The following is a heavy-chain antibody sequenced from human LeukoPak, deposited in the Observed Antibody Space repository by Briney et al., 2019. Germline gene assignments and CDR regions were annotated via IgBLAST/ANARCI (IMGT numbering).Heavy chain of an antibody. Sequence: SVKVSCKASGGTFSSYAISWVRQAPGQGLEWMGGIIPIFGTANYAQKFQGRVTITADESTSTAYMELSSLRSEDTAVYYCGRFHLDQGVFDYWGQGTLVTVSS. CDR2: IIPIFGTA. V-gene: IGHV1-69*13. D-gene: IGHD3-16*01. J-gene: IGHJ4*02. CDR1: GGTFSSYA. CDR3: GRFHLDQGVFDY.